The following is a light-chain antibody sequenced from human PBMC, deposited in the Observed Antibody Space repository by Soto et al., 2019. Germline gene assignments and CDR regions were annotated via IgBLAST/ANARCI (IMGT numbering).Light chain of an antibody. V-gene: IGKV3-11*01. Sequence: IVLTQSPATLSLSPGKRATLSCRASQNISNYLIWYQQKPGQAPRLLIYDVSNRATGIPARFSGSGSGTDFTLTISSLQPEDFATYYCLQHNSYPLTFGGGTKVDIK. CDR2: DVS. CDR1: QNISNY. CDR3: LQHNSYPLT. J-gene: IGKJ4*01.